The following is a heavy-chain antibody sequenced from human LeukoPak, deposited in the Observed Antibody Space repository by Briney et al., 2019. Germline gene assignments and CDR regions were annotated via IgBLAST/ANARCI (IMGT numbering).Heavy chain of an antibody. CDR2: IYYSGST. V-gene: IGHV4-59*08. D-gene: IGHD3-10*01. CDR1: GGSISSYY. CDR3: ARGEGYYYGSGSYYNVFGYFDY. J-gene: IGHJ4*02. Sequence: KPSETLSLTCTVSGGSISSYYWSWIRQPPGKGLEWIGYIYYSGSTNYNPSLKSRVTISVDTSKNQFSLKLSSVTAADTAVYYCARGEGYYYGSGSYYNVFGYFDYWGQGTLVTVSS.